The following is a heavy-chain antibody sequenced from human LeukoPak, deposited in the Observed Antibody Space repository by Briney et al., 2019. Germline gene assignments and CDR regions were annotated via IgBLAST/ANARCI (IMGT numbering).Heavy chain of an antibody. CDR1: GYTFTSDD. V-gene: IGHV1-8*01. J-gene: IGHJ3*02. CDR3: ARSPTGAFDI. CDR2: MNPNSGKT. Sequence: ASVKVSCKASGYTFTSDDINWVRQATGQGPEWMGWMNPNSGKTGYAQKFQGRVTMTWDTSISTAYMDLSSLRSEDTAVYYCARSPTGAFDIWGQGTMVTVSS. D-gene: IGHD7-27*01.